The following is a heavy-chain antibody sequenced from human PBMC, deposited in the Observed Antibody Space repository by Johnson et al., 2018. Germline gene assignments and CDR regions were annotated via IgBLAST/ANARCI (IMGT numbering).Heavy chain of an antibody. V-gene: IGHV3-48*01. CDR1: GFTFSRYS. D-gene: IGHD1-26*01. Sequence: EVQLLETGGGLVQTGGSLRLSCAASGFTFSRYSMNWVRQAPGKGLEWLSYISSSGSSIYYADSVKGRFTISRDNAKNSLFLQMHSLRAADTAVYYCARDGNVFDIWGQGTVVTVSS. CDR3: ARDGNVFDI. CDR2: ISSSGSSI. J-gene: IGHJ3*02.